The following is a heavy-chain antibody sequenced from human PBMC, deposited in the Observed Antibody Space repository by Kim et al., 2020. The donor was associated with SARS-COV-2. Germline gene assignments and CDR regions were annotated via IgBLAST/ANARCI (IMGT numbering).Heavy chain of an antibody. J-gene: IGHJ6*02. CDR2: INPSGGST. CDR3: AREPSPPYDILTGRDAFGYYYYGMDV. V-gene: IGHV1-46*01. Sequence: ASVKVSCKASGYTFTSYYMHWVRQAPGQGLEWMGIINPSGGSTSYAQKFQGRVTMTRDTSTSTVYMELSSLRSEDTAVYYCAREPSPPYDILTGRDAFGYYYYGMDVWGQGTTVTVSS. CDR1: GYTFTSYY. D-gene: IGHD3-9*01.